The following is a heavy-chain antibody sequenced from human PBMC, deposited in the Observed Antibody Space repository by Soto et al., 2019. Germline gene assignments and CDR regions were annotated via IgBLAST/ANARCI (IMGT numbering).Heavy chain of an antibody. J-gene: IGHJ4*02. V-gene: IGHV3-33*01. Sequence: GGSLRLSCAASGFTFSSYGMHWVRQAPGKGLEWVAVIWYDGSNKYYADSVKGRFTISRDNSKNTLYLQMNSLRAEDTAVYYCARDALTEGYCGGDCYSGFDYWGQGTLVTVSS. CDR3: ARDALTEGYCGGDCYSGFDY. D-gene: IGHD2-21*02. CDR2: IWYDGSNK. CDR1: GFTFSSYG.